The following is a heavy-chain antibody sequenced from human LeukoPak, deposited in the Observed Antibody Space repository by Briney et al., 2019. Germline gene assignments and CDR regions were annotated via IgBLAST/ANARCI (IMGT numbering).Heavy chain of an antibody. CDR3: ARLHSSSWSNDY. CDR1: GGSFSGYY. V-gene: IGHV4-34*01. CDR2: INHSGST. Sequence: PSETLSLTCAVYGGSFSGYYWSWIRQPPGKGLEWIGEINHSGSTNYNPSLKSRVTISVDTSKNQFSLKVSSVTAADTAVYYCARLHSSSWSNDYWGQGTLVTVSS. D-gene: IGHD6-13*01. J-gene: IGHJ4*02.